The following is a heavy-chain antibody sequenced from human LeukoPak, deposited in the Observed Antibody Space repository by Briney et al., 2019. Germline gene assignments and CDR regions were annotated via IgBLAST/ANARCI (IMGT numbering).Heavy chain of an antibody. Sequence: ASVKVSCKASGYTFTGYYMHWVRQAPGQGLEWMGWINPNSGGTNYAQKFQGRATMTRDTSISTAYMELSRLRSDDTAVYYCARVHPLDDILTDWGQGTLVTVSS. D-gene: IGHD3-9*01. CDR1: GYTFTGYY. J-gene: IGHJ4*02. V-gene: IGHV1-2*02. CDR3: ARVHPLDDILTD. CDR2: INPNSGGT.